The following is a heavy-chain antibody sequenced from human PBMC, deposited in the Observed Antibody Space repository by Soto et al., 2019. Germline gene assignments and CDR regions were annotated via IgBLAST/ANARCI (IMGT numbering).Heavy chain of an antibody. J-gene: IGHJ6*02. CDR3: ARDPPFSGILRGTPLMDV. CDR1: AYSLTRHG. D-gene: IGHD4-17*01. Sequence: ASVKVSCNASAYSLTRHGFSWVRRSPGHGLEWMGWISAYNGDTHYVQRLQGRLTMTTDTSTSTAYMELRSLTSDDTAVYYCARDPPFSGILRGTPLMDVWGQGTTVTSP. CDR2: ISAYNGDT. V-gene: IGHV1-18*04.